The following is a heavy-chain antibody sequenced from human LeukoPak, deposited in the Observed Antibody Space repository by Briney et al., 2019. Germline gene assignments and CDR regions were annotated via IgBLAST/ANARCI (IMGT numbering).Heavy chain of an antibody. CDR1: GYTFTSYD. CDR2: MNPNSGNT. J-gene: IGHJ4*02. CDR3: AREEMATATSYYFDY. D-gene: IGHD5-24*01. Sequence: ASVKVSCKASGYTFTSYDINWVRQATGQGLEWMGWMNPNSGNTGYAQKFQGRVTMTRNTSISTAYMELSRLRSDDTAVYYCAREEMATATSYYFDYWGQGTLVTVSS. V-gene: IGHV1-8*01.